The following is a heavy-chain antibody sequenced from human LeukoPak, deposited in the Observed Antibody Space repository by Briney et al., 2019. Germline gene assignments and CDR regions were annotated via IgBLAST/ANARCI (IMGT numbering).Heavy chain of an antibody. D-gene: IGHD3-3*01. J-gene: IGHJ3*02. CDR3: AKDQGGNYDFWSGPTNFDI. CDR1: GFTFSSYA. CDR2: ISGSGGST. V-gene: IGHV3-23*01. Sequence: GGSLRLSCAASGFTFSSYAMSWVRQAPGKGLEWVSAISGSGGSTYYADSVKGRFTISRDNSKNTLYLQMNSLRAEDTAVYYCAKDQGGNYDFWSGPTNFDIWGQGTMVTVSS.